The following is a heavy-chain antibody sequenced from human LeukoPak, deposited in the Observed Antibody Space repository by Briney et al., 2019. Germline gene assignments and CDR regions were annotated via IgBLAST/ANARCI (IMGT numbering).Heavy chain of an antibody. D-gene: IGHD2-15*01. J-gene: IGHJ4*02. CDR3: AREVVENSAPWIEDFGD. CDR2: TYYTSKWEN. CDR1: GDSVSANKSG. Sequence: SQTLSLTCVISGDSVSANKSGWNWISHSPSRGLEWLGWTYYTSKWENDYAVSVKGRITIIPDTSKNHISLQLTSVSAEDTAVYFCAREVVENSAPWIEDFGDWGQGVMVTVAS. V-gene: IGHV6-1*01.